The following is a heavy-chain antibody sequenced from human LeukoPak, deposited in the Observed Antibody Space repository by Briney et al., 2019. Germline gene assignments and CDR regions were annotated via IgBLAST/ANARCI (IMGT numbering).Heavy chain of an antibody. CDR1: GFTFSTYG. CDR2: MRYDGSDK. CDR3: AKASMATVTTFDY. V-gene: IGHV3-30*02. D-gene: IGHD4-17*01. Sequence: PGGSLRLSCAASGFTFSTYGIHWVRQAPGKGLEWVAFMRYDGSDKYYADSVKGRFTISRDHSKNTLYLQMNSLSAEDTAVYYCAKASMATVTTFDYWGRGTLVTVSS. J-gene: IGHJ4*02.